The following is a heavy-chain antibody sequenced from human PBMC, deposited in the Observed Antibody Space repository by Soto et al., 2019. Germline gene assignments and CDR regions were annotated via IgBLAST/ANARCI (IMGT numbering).Heavy chain of an antibody. V-gene: IGHV3-23*01. CDR3: AKDIRGLRGAYDFDN. CDR1: GFSISSYA. J-gene: IGHJ4*02. CDR2: ISGSGSIT. Sequence: EVQLLESGGGLVQPGGSLRLSCAGSGFSISSYAMTWVRQAPGKELEWVSAISGSGSITDYADSVKGRCTISRDNSKHALDLQMNSLRAEDTAGYYCAKDIRGLRGAYDFDNWGQGVLVTVSS. D-gene: IGHD3-10*01.